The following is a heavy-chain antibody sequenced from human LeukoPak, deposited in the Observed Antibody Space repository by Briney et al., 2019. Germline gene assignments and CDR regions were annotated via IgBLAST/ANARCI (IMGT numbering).Heavy chain of an antibody. CDR2: IYYSGST. Sequence: PSETLSLTCTVSGGSISSYYWNWIRQPPGKGLEWIGYIYYSGSTNYNPSLKSRVTISLDTSKNQFSLNLTSVTAADTAVYYCARYSGSYPVNYWGQGTLVTVSS. J-gene: IGHJ4*02. CDR3: ARYSGSYPVNY. CDR1: GGSISSYY. V-gene: IGHV4-59*01. D-gene: IGHD1-26*01.